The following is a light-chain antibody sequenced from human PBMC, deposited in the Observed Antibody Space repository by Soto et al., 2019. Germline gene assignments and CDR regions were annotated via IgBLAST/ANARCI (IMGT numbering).Light chain of an antibody. Sequence: EIVLTQSPATLSLSPGERATLSCRASQSVSSSLAWYQQKPGQAPRLLIYDASNRATGIPARFSGSGSGTDFTLTISSLEPEDFAVYYCQQRSNWPPTHTFGQGTKLEIK. J-gene: IGKJ2*01. CDR1: QSVSSS. CDR3: QQRSNWPPTHT. V-gene: IGKV3-11*01. CDR2: DAS.